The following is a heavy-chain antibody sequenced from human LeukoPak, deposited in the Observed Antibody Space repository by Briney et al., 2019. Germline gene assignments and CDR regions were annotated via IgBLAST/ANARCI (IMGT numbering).Heavy chain of an antibody. D-gene: IGHD2-2*01. CDR3: ARSGPYQLPPRPIDY. CDR2: IDQDGSKK. CDR1: GFTFSNYW. V-gene: IGHV3-7*01. J-gene: IGHJ4*02. Sequence: PGGSLRLSCAASGFTFSNYWMSWARQAPGRGLAWVANIDQDGSKKYYVDSVKGRFTISRDNPKNSLYLQMNSLRAEDTAVYFCARSGPYQLPPRPIDYWGQGTLATVSS.